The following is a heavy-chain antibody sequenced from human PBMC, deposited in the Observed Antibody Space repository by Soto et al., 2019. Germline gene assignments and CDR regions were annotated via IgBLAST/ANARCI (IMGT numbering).Heavy chain of an antibody. CDR1: GLNFSNYG. J-gene: IGHJ6*02. CDR2: ISGSGGST. V-gene: IGHV3-23*01. D-gene: IGHD1-1*01. CDR3: AKDERPLLPVQTLDV. Sequence: PGGSLRLPYAASGLNFSNYGMSWVRKDQGKGLEWVSAISGSGGSTYYADSVEGRFTISRDNSKNTLYLQMNSLRAEDTAVYYCAKDERPLLPVQTLDVWGQATTVTVSS.